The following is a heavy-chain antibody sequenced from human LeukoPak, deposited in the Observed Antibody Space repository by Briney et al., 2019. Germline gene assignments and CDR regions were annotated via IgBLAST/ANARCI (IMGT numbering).Heavy chain of an antibody. CDR2: IYYSGST. J-gene: IGHJ4*02. CDR1: GGSITSSGHY. Sequence: SETLSLTCTVSGGSITSSGHYWGWVRQPPGKGLEWIGSIYYSGSTYYTPSLKSRVTISVDTSKNQFSLKLSSVSAADTAVYYCARLISLRYYVYRGQGTLVTVSS. CDR3: ARLISLRYYVY. D-gene: IGHD3-9*01. V-gene: IGHV4-39*01.